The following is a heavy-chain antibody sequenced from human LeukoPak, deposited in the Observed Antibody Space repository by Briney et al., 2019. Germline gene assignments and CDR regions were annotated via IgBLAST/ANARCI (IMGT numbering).Heavy chain of an antibody. Sequence: GGSLRLSCAASGFTFDDYAMHWVRQAPGKGLEWVSGISWNSGSIGYADSVKGRFAISRDNAKNSLYLQMNSLRAEDTALYYCAKDYDFWSGLDYWGQGTLVTVSS. D-gene: IGHD3-3*01. V-gene: IGHV3-9*01. CDR1: GFTFDDYA. CDR2: ISWNSGSI. J-gene: IGHJ4*02. CDR3: AKDYDFWSGLDY.